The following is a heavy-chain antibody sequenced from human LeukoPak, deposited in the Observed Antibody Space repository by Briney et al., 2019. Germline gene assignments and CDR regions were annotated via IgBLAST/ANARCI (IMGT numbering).Heavy chain of an antibody. CDR2: ISSSSSTI. Sequence: GGSLRLSCAASGFTFSSCSMNWVRQAPGKGLEWVSYISSSSSTIYYADSVKGRFTISRDNAKNSLYLQMNSLRAEDTAVYYCARVKYDILTGYYNLGSWYFDLWGRGTLVTVSS. D-gene: IGHD3-9*01. V-gene: IGHV3-48*04. CDR3: ARVKYDILTGYYNLGSWYFDL. J-gene: IGHJ2*01. CDR1: GFTFSSCS.